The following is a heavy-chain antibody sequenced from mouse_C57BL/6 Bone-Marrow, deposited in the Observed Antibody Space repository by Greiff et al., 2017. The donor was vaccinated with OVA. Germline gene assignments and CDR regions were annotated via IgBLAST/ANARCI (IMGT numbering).Heavy chain of an antibody. CDR2: IYPGSGST. Sequence: QLPGAELVKPGASVKMSCKASGYTFTSYWITWVKQRPGQGLEWIGDIYPGSGSTNYNEKFKSKATLTVDTSSSTAYMQLSSLTSEDSAVYYCARQGYGSLYAMDYWGQGTSVTVSS. J-gene: IGHJ4*01. V-gene: IGHV1-55*01. D-gene: IGHD1-1*01. CDR1: GYTFTSYW. CDR3: ARQGYGSLYAMDY.